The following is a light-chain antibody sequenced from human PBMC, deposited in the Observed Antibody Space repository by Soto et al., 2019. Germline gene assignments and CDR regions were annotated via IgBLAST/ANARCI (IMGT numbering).Light chain of an antibody. Sequence: QSVLTQPPSVSGAPGQRVTISCTGSSSNIGAGYDVHWYQQVPGTAPKLLMYGSKNRPSGVPDRFSGAKSGSSASLAITGLQAEDEADYYGHSYDSSLNGVVFGGGTKLTVL. CDR3: HSYDSSLNGVV. CDR2: GSK. J-gene: IGLJ3*02. CDR1: SSNIGAGYD. V-gene: IGLV1-40*01.